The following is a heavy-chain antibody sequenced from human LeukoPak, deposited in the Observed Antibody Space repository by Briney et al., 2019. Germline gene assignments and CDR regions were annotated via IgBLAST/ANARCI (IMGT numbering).Heavy chain of an antibody. CDR1: GYTFTSYG. Sequence: ASVKVSCKASGYTFTSYGISWVRQAPGQGLEWMGWISAYNGNTNYAQKLQGRVTMTTDTSTSTAYMELRGLRSDDTAVYYCARGLRYDILTGQGGDYWGQGTLVTVSS. J-gene: IGHJ4*02. D-gene: IGHD3-9*01. CDR3: ARGLRYDILTGQGGDY. CDR2: ISAYNGNT. V-gene: IGHV1-18*01.